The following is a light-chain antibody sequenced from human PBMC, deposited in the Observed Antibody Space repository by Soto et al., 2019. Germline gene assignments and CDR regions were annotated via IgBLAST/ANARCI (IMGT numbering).Light chain of an antibody. CDR1: QSVSSSY. CDR2: GAS. CDR3: HQYNNWPPET. Sequence: EIVLTQSPGTLSLSPGERATLSCRASQSVSSSYLAWYQQKPGQAPRLLIYGASTRATGIAGRFSGSGSGTEFTLTISSLQSEDVAIYYCHQYNNWPPETFGQGTKVDI. J-gene: IGKJ1*01. V-gene: IGKV3-15*01.